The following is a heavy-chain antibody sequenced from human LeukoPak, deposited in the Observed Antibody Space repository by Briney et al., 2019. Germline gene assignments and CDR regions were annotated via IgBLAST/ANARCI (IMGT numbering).Heavy chain of an antibody. V-gene: IGHV3-23*01. CDR3: AKVGCSGGSCTDAFDI. D-gene: IGHD2-15*01. J-gene: IGHJ3*02. Sequence: GGSLRVSCAASGFTFSNYWMSWVRQAPGKGLEWVSAISGSGGSTYYADSVKGRFTISRDNSKNTLYLQMNSLRAEDTAVYYCAKVGCSGGSCTDAFDIWGQGTMVTVSS. CDR1: GFTFSNYW. CDR2: ISGSGGST.